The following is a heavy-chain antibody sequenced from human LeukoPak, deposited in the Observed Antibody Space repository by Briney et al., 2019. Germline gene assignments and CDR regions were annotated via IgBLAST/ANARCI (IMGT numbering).Heavy chain of an antibody. CDR2: FYYRGST. Sequence: SETLSLTCTVSGGSISSYYWSWIRQPPGKGLEWIGYFYYRGSTNYNPSLKSRVTISVDTSKNQFSLKLSSVTAADTAVYYRARVRRSSTSCYYMDVWGKGTTVTVSS. D-gene: IGHD2-2*01. J-gene: IGHJ6*03. CDR1: GGSISSYY. V-gene: IGHV4-59*01. CDR3: ARVRRSSTSCYYMDV.